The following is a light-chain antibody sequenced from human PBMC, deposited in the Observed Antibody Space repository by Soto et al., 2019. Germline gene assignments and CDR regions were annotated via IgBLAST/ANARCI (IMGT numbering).Light chain of an antibody. V-gene: IGKV3-11*01. Sequence: EVVMTQSPATLSVSPGERATLSCRASQSVSSYLAWYQQKPGQAPRLLIYDASNRATGIPAGFSGSGSGTDFTLTISSLEPEDFAVYYCKQRSNWTLTFGGGTKVDIK. CDR1: QSVSSY. CDR3: KQRSNWTLT. CDR2: DAS. J-gene: IGKJ4*01.